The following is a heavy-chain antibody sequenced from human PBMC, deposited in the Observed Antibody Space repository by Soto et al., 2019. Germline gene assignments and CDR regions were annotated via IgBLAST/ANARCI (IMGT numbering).Heavy chain of an antibody. D-gene: IGHD3-22*01. J-gene: IGHJ6*02. Sequence: GGSLRLSCAASGLTFSSYAMSRVHQAPGTGLEWVSAISGSGGSTYYADSVKGRFTISRDNAKNTLYLQMNSLRAEYTAVYYCAKGLSRYYDSSGYVTGIDFWGQGTTVTVSS. V-gene: IGHV3-23*01. CDR1: GLTFSSYA. CDR3: AKGLSRYYDSSGYVTGIDF. CDR2: ISGSGGST.